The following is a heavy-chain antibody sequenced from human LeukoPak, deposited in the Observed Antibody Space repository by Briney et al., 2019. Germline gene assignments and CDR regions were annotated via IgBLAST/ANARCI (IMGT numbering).Heavy chain of an antibody. J-gene: IGHJ4*02. CDR1: GFTVNNNY. CDR3: ASGGGWLQSDY. Sequence: PGGSLRLSCAASGFTVNNNYMNWVRQAPGKGLEWVSVIYSGGSIYYADSVRGRFIISRDNSKNTLYLQMNSLRAEDTAVYYCASGGGWLQSDYWGQGTLVTVSS. CDR2: IYSGGSI. V-gene: IGHV3-53*01. D-gene: IGHD5-24*01.